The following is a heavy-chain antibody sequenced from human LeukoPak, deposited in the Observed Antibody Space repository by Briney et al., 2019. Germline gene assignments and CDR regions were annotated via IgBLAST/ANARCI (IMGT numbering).Heavy chain of an antibody. D-gene: IGHD2-2*01. CDR2: ISSSGTTI. Sequence: PGGSLRLSCAASGFTFSSYEMNWVRQAPAKGLQWVSDISSSGTTIYYADSVKGRFTISRDNAKNSLYLQMNSLRAEDTAVYYCARKYCSTTSCLFDSWGQGTLVTVSS. CDR1: GFTFSSYE. J-gene: IGHJ4*02. V-gene: IGHV3-48*03. CDR3: ARKYCSTTSCLFDS.